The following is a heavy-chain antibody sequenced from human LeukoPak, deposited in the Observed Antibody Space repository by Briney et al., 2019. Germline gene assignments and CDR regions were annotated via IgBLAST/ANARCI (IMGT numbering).Heavy chain of an antibody. D-gene: IGHD1-26*01. CDR2: IYYSGST. J-gene: IGHJ3*02. CDR3: ARRWELLDDAFDI. Sequence: SETLSLTCTVSGGSISSSSYYWGWIRQPPGKGLEWIGSIYYSGSTYYNPSLKSRVTISVDTSKSQFSLKLSSVTAADTAVYYCARRWELLDDAFDIWGQGTMVTVSS. V-gene: IGHV4-39*01. CDR1: GGSISSSSYY.